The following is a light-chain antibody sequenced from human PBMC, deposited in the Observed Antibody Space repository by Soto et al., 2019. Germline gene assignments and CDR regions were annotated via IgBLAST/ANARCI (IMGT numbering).Light chain of an antibody. Sequence: VLTHPASVSGSPGQPITISCTGTSSDVGSFDSVAWYQHNPGKAPKLRIYDVSNRPSGVSSRFSGSKSGNTASLSISGLQTEDEANYYCSSFTTSSTLVFGTGTKVTVL. CDR2: DVS. V-gene: IGLV2-14*01. CDR1: SSDVGSFDS. J-gene: IGLJ1*01. CDR3: SSFTTSSTLV.